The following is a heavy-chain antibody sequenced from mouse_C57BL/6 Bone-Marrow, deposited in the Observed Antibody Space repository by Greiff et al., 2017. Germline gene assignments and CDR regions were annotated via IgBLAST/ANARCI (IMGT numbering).Heavy chain of an antibody. V-gene: IGHV5-9*01. CDR1: GFTFSSYT. CDR3: AGNFYWYFDV. J-gene: IGHJ1*03. CDR2: ISGGGGNT. Sequence: EVQLVESGGGLVKPGGSLKLSCAASGFTFSSYTMSWVRQTPEKRLEWVATISGGGGNTYYPDSVKGRFTISRDNAKNTLYLQMSSLRSEDTALYYCAGNFYWYFDVGGTGTTVTVSS.